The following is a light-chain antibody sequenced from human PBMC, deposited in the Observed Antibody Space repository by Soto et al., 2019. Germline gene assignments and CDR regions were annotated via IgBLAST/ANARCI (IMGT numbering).Light chain of an antibody. J-gene: IGKJ1*01. V-gene: IGKV3-11*01. CDR1: QAVNTR. CDR2: LNS. Sequence: EIVLTQSPATLSSFPGDRVTLSCRASQAVNTRLAWYQHKTGQAPRILIYLNSNRAAGIPDRLSGSGSETDLTLTISDVEPEDFAVYYCHQRQSWPRTFGQGTKVEIK. CDR3: HQRQSWPRT.